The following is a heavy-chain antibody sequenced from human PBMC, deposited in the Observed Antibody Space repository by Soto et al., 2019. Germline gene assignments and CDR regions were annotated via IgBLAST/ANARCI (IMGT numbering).Heavy chain of an antibody. CDR3: ARYCHSSAWTGWVDY. J-gene: IGHJ4*02. CDR2: NYYRRST. CDR1: AGSIGTSRKY. Sequence: SAPLSATWTLTAGSIGTSRKYCVWGRQPAVKGREWIARNYYRRSTYYNPSLKSQVAISVDTSKNQRSLRPSSGTAADTAVSDCARYCHSSAWTGWVDYWGQGTLVTVS. D-gene: IGHD6-19*01. V-gene: IGHV4-39*01.